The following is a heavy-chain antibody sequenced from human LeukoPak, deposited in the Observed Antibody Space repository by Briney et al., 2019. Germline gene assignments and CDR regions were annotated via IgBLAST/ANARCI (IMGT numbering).Heavy chain of an antibody. V-gene: IGHV4-30-4*01. D-gene: IGHD3-10*01. CDR2: IYYSGSA. CDR1: GGSISSGDYY. Sequence: PSQTLSLTCSVSGGSISSGDYYWSWIRQPPGKGLEWIGYIYYSGSAYYNPSLKSRVTISIDTSKNQFSLKLTSVTAPDTAVYYCARTAEAPYYGLGSYFDYWGQGTLVTVSS. J-gene: IGHJ4*02. CDR3: ARTAEAPYYGLGSYFDY.